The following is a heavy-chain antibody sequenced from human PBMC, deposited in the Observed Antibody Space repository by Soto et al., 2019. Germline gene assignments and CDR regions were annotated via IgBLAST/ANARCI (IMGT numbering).Heavy chain of an antibody. V-gene: IGHV1-18*01. CDR3: ARVPSP. Sequence: ASVKVSCEACGDSFTNFGISWVRQAPGQGLEWMGWISAYNGNTNYAQKVQGGVTMTTDTSTSTAYMELRSLRSDDTAVYYCARVPSPWGQGTLVTVSS. J-gene: IGHJ5*02. CDR2: ISAYNGNT. CDR1: GDSFTNFG.